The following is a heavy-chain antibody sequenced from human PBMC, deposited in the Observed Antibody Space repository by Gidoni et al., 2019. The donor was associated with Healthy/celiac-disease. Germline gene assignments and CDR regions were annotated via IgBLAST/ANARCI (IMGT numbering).Heavy chain of an antibody. J-gene: IGHJ4*02. V-gene: IGHV3-23*01. CDR2: ISGSGGST. Sequence: EVQLLESGGGLVQPGGSLRLACAASGFTFSSYAVSWVRQAPGKGLECVSAISGSGGSTYYPDSVKGRFTISRDNSKNTLYLQMNSLRAEDTAVYYCAKDGGDGYNFYWGQGTLVTVSS. CDR3: AKDGGDGYNFY. CDR1: GFTFSSYA. D-gene: IGHD5-12*01.